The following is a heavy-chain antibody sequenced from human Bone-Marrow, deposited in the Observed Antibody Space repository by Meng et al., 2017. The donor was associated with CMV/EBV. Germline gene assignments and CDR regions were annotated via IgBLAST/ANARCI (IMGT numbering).Heavy chain of an antibody. Sequence: SCKASGYTFTSYGISWVRQAPGKGLEWVAVISYDGSNKYYADSVKGRFTISRDNSKNTLYLQMNSLRAEDTAVYYCARDRTQGELPSIYYYYYYGMDVWGQGTTVTVSS. D-gene: IGHD1-26*01. CDR1: GYTFTSYG. V-gene: IGHV3-30-3*01. CDR3: ARDRTQGELPSIYYYYYYGMDV. J-gene: IGHJ6*02. CDR2: ISYDGSNK.